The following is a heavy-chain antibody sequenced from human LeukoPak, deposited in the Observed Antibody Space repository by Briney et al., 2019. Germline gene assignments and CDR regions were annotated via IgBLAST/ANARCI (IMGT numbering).Heavy chain of an antibody. CDR2: INPDSGDT. CDR3: ARDGPRIAVDFDY. CDR1: GYIFSDYY. D-gene: IGHD6-19*01. J-gene: IGHJ4*02. Sequence: GSVKVSCRASGYIFSDYYIYWVRQAPGQGLECMGWINPDSGDTKYAQKFQGRVTMTRDTSINTVYMELSRLTSDDTAVYYCARDGPRIAVDFDYWGQGTLVTVSA. V-gene: IGHV1-2*02.